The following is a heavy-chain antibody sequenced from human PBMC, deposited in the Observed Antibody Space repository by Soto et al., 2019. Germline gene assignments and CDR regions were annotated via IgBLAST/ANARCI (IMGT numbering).Heavy chain of an antibody. J-gene: IGHJ5*01. CDR1: GFTFSSYA. V-gene: IGHV3-23*01. Sequence: EVQLLASGGGLVQPGGSLRLSCAASGFTFSSYAMSWVRQAPGQGLEWVSAISGSGGTTYYADSVKGRFTISRDNSENTLYLQMNSLRAEDTAVYYCAKDRGYSGYDNWFDSWGQGTLVTVSS. CDR3: AKDRGYSGYDNWFDS. D-gene: IGHD5-12*01. CDR2: ISGSGGTT.